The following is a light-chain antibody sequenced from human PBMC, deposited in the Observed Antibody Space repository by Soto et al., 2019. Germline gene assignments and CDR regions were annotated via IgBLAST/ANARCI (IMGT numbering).Light chain of an antibody. CDR2: AAS. CDR1: QGISNW. Sequence: DIQMTPSPSSVSASVGDRVTITCRASQGISNWLAWYQQKPGKAPSLLIHAASSLQSGVPSRFSGSGYGTDFTLTISSLQPEDFATYFCQQANSLPVTFGPGTKVDIK. J-gene: IGKJ3*01. V-gene: IGKV1-12*01. CDR3: QQANSLPVT.